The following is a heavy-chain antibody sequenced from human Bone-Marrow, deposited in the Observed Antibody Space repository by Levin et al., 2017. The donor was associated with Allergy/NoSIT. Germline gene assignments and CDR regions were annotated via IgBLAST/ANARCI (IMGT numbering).Heavy chain of an antibody. D-gene: IGHD2-15*01. CDR1: GFDFSYHV. CDR2: ITGNGN. V-gene: IGHV3-69-1*01. Sequence: MSGGSLRLSCAASGFDFSYHVMNWVRQAPGTGLEWVASITGNGNYYADSVGGRFTISRDDAKRTLYLQMDSLKAEDTAVYYCARGGGCHGESCWYADCWGQGTLVTVSS. CDR3: ARGGGCHGESCWYADC. J-gene: IGHJ4*02.